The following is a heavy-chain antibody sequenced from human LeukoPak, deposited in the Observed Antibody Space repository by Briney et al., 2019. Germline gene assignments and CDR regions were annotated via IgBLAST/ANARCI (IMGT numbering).Heavy chain of an antibody. CDR2: INHSGST. CDR3: ARDGVEMATIDAFDI. CDR1: GFTFSNAW. J-gene: IGHJ3*02. V-gene: IGHV4-4*02. Sequence: PGGSLRLSCAASGFTFSNAWMSWVRQPPGKGLEWIGEINHSGSTNYNPSLKSRVTISVDTSKNQFSLKLSSVTAADTAVYYCARDGVEMATIDAFDIWGQGTMVTVSS. D-gene: IGHD5-24*01.